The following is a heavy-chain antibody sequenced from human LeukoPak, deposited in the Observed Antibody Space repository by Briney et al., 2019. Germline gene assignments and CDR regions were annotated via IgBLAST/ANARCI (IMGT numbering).Heavy chain of an antibody. V-gene: IGHV3-23*01. J-gene: IGHJ4*02. Sequence: PGGSLRLSCAASGFTFSSYSMNWVRQAPGKGLEWVSAISGSGGSTYYADSVKGRFTISRDNSKNTLYLQMNSLRAEDTAVYYCAHVDSSVKFDYWGQGTLVTVSS. D-gene: IGHD3-22*01. CDR3: AHVDSSVKFDY. CDR1: GFTFSSYS. CDR2: ISGSGGST.